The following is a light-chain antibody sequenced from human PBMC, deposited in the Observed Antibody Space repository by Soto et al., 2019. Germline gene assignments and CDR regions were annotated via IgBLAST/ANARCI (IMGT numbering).Light chain of an antibody. CDR3: QQLRMSPST. CDR1: QDIAIY. Sequence: IQLTQSPSSLSASVGDRVTITCRASQDIAIYLAWYQQKPREAPKLLIYAASTLYGGVPSRFSGSGSVTDFALTITSLQAEDFATYYCQQLRMSPSTFGGGTKVEIK. CDR2: AAS. J-gene: IGKJ4*01. V-gene: IGKV1-9*01.